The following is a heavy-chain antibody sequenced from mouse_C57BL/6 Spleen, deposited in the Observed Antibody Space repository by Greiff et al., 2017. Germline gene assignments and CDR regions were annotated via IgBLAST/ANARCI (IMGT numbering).Heavy chain of an antibody. V-gene: IGHV5-4*03. CDR1: GFTFSSYA. D-gene: IGHD2-4*01. CDR3: ARGDDYDPWFAY. CDR2: ISDGGSYT. J-gene: IGHJ3*01. Sequence: EVKVVESGGGLVKPGGSLKLSCAASGFTFSSYAMSWVRQTPEKRLEWVATISDGGSYTYYPDNVKGRFTISRDNAKNNLYLQMSHLKSEDTAMYYCARGDDYDPWFAYWGQGTLVTVSA.